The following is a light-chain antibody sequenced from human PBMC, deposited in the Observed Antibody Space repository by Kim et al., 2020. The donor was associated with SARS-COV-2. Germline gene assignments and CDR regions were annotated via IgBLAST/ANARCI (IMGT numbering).Light chain of an antibody. Sequence: SASVGDRVTLTCRASQSIGRYLVWYQQKPGKAPKRLIYRASNLENGVPSSFSGSGSGTEFTLTISSLQPADCATYYCQQYNSMWTFGQGTKVDIK. CDR3: QQYNSMWT. CDR2: RAS. V-gene: IGKV1-5*03. J-gene: IGKJ1*01. CDR1: QSIGRY.